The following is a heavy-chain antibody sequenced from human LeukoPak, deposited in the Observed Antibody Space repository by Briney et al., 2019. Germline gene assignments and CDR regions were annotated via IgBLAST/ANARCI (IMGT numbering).Heavy chain of an antibody. V-gene: IGHV4-34*01. CDR1: GGSFSGYY. CDR2: INHSGST. D-gene: IGHD6-13*01. J-gene: IGHJ4*02. CDR3: ARESIAAAGTPLDY. Sequence: SSETLSLTCAVYGGSFSGYYWSWIRQPPGKGPEWIGEINHSGSTNYNPSLKSRVTISVDTSKNQFSLKLSSVTAADTAVYYCARESIAAAGTPLDYWGQGTLVTVSS.